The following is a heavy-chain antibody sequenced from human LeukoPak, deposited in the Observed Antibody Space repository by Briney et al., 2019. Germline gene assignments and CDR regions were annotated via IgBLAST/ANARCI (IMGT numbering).Heavy chain of an antibody. D-gene: IGHD3-10*01. Sequence: GGSLRLSCAASGFTFSSYSMNWVRQAPGKGLEWVSSISSSSSYIYYADSVKGRFTISRDNAKNSLYLQMNSLRAEDTAVYYCARAYGSGVDEFEPWGQGTLVTVSS. V-gene: IGHV3-21*01. CDR1: GFTFSSYS. J-gene: IGHJ5*02. CDR2: ISSSSSYI. CDR3: ARAYGSGVDEFEP.